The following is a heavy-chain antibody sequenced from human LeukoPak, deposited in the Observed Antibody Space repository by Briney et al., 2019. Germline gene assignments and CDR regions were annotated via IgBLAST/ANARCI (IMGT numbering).Heavy chain of an antibody. J-gene: IGHJ4*02. V-gene: IGHV3-11*06. CDR1: GFTFSDYY. CDR3: ARGIFGVVITYFDY. Sequence: GGSLRLSCAASGFTFSDYYMSWIRQAPGKGLEWVSYISSSSSYTNYADSVKGRFTISRDDAKNSLYLQMNSLRAEDTAVYYCARGIFGVVITYFDYWGQGTLVTVSS. D-gene: IGHD3-3*01. CDR2: ISSSSSYT.